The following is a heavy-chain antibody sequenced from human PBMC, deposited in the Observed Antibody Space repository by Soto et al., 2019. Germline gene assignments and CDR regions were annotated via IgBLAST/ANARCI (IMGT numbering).Heavy chain of an antibody. CDR1: GGSISSGVYY. Sequence: SETLSLTSPVSGGSISSGVYYLSWIRQHPGKGLEWIGYIYYSGSTYYNPSLKSRVTISVDTSKNQFSLKLSSVTAADTAVYYCARFHYYGMDVWGQGTTVTVS. V-gene: IGHV4-31*03. CDR3: ARFHYYGMDV. CDR2: IYYSGST. J-gene: IGHJ6*02.